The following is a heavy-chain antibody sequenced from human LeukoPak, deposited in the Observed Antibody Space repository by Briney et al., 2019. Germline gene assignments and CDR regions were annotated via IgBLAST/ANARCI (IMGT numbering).Heavy chain of an antibody. Sequence: ASVKVSCKASGGPFSRFSFSWVRQAPGQGLEWMGWISAYNGNTNYAQKLQGRVTMTTDTSTSTAYMELRSLRSDDTAVYYCAREGVGYSDYWGQGTLVTVSS. CDR2: ISAYNGNT. V-gene: IGHV1-18*01. D-gene: IGHD2-15*01. CDR1: GGPFSRFS. CDR3: AREGVGYSDY. J-gene: IGHJ4*02.